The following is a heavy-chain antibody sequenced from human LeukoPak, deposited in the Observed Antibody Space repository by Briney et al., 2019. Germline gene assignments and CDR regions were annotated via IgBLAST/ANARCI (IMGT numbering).Heavy chain of an antibody. CDR1: GFTFSSYS. CDR3: ARDRWLTGTTGPLIDF. V-gene: IGHV3-21*01. D-gene: IGHD1-1*01. CDR2: ISSSSSYI. J-gene: IGHJ4*02. Sequence: GGSLRLSCAASGFTFSSYSMNWVRQAPGKGLEWVSSISSSSSYIYYADSVKGRFTISRDNAKNSLYLQMNSLRAEDTAVYYCARDRWLTGTTGPLIDFWGQGTLVTVSS.